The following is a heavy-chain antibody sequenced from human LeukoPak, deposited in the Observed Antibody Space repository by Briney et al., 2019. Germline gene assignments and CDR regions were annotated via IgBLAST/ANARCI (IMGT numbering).Heavy chain of an antibody. D-gene: IGHD5-12*01. CDR3: ARKGDIVATNWFDP. CDR2: ISSSGSTI. CDR1: GFTFSDYY. J-gene: IGHJ5*02. V-gene: IGHV3-11*01. Sequence: PGGSLRLSCAASGFTFSDYYMSWIRQAPGKGLEWVSYISSSGSTIYYADSVKGRFTISRDNAKNSLYLQMNSLRAEDTAVYYCARKGDIVATNWFDPWGQGTLVTVSS.